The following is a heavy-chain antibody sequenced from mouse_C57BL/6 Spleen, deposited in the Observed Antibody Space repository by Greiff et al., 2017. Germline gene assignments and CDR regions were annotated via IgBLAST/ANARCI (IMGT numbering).Heavy chain of an antibody. CDR1: GFTFSSYG. CDR2: ISSGGSYT. D-gene: IGHD4-1*01. CDR3: ARGVTGEGNYCDY. J-gene: IGHJ2*01. V-gene: IGHV5-6*01. Sequence: EVHLVESGGDLVKPGGSLKLSCAASGFTFSSYGMSWVRQTPAKRLEWVATISSGGSYTYYPDSVKGRFTISRDNAKNTLYLQMSSRKSEDTAMYYGARGVTGEGNYCDYWGQGTTLTVSS.